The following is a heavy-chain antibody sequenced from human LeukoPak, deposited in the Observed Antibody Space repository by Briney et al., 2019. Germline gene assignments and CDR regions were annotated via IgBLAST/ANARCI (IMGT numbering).Heavy chain of an antibody. J-gene: IGHJ4*02. Sequence: SGPTLVKPTQTLTLTCTFSGFSLSTNGMCVSWIRQPPGKALEWVARIDWDDDKYFRTSLETRLTISKDTSKNQVVLTMTNMEPVDTATYYCARGRGYFYDSSGYYTFDYWGQGTLVTVSS. V-gene: IGHV2-70*11. CDR3: ARGRGYFYDSSGYYTFDY. CDR1: GFSLSTNGMC. CDR2: IDWDDDK. D-gene: IGHD3-22*01.